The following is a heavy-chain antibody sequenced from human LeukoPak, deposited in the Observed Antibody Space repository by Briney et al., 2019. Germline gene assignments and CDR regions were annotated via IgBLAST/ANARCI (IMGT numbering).Heavy chain of an antibody. CDR1: GFTFSSYG. J-gene: IGHJ3*02. Sequence: PGGSLRLSCAASGFTFSSYGMHWVRQAPGKGLEWVAFIRYDGSNKYYADSVKGRFTISRDNSKNTLYLQMNSLRAEDTAVYYCAKDNFGWEQLGYAFDIWGQGTMVTVSS. CDR2: IRYDGSNK. CDR3: AKDNFGWEQLGYAFDI. V-gene: IGHV3-30*02. D-gene: IGHD6-6*01.